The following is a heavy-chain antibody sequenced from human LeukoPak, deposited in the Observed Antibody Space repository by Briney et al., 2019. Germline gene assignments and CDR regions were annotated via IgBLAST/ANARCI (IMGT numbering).Heavy chain of an antibody. V-gene: IGHV4-34*01. CDR3: AGVRGASPDY. D-gene: IGHD3-10*01. CDR1: GGSFSGYY. Sequence: SETLSLTCAVYGGSFSGYYWSWIRQPPGKGLEWIGEINHSGSTNYNPSLKSRVTISVDTSKNQFSLKLSSVTAADTAVYYCAGVRGASPDYWGQGTLVTVSS. J-gene: IGHJ4*02. CDR2: INHSGST.